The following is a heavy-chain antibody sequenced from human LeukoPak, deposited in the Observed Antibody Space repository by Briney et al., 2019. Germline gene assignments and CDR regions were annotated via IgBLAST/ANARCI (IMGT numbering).Heavy chain of an antibody. CDR2: INPNSGGT. J-gene: IGHJ4*02. Sequence: ASVKVSCKAPGYTFTGYYMHWVRQAPGQGLEWMGWINPNSGGTNYAQKFQGRVTMTRDTSISTAYMELSRLRSDDTAVYYCAVYDSSGSEFDYWGQGTLVTVSS. V-gene: IGHV1-2*02. CDR1: GYTFTGYY. CDR3: AVYDSSGSEFDY. D-gene: IGHD3-22*01.